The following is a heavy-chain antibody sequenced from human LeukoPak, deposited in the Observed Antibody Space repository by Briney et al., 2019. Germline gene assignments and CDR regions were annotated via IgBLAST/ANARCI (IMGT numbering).Heavy chain of an antibody. CDR1: GYSFTSYW. Sequence: GESLKISCKGSGYSFTSYWIGWVRQMPGKGLEWMGIIYPGDSDTRYSPSFQGQVTISADKSISTAYLQWSSLKASDTAMYYCARQSVRGSPKEGFDYWGQGTLVTVSS. J-gene: IGHJ4*02. V-gene: IGHV5-51*01. D-gene: IGHD1-26*01. CDR3: ARQSVRGSPKEGFDY. CDR2: IYPGDSDT.